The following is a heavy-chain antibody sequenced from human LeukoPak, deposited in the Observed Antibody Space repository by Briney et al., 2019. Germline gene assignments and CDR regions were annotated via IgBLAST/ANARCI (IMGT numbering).Heavy chain of an antibody. Sequence: GGSLRLSCTASGFTFSRYSMTWVRQAPGKGLEWVSYISSSSSTTYYADSVKGRFTISRDNAKNSLFLQMNSLRAEDTAVYYCASHYYYDSSRGAFDLWGQGTMVTVSS. CDR2: ISSSSSTT. J-gene: IGHJ3*01. D-gene: IGHD3-22*01. CDR1: GFTFSRYS. CDR3: ASHYYYDSSRGAFDL. V-gene: IGHV3-48*01.